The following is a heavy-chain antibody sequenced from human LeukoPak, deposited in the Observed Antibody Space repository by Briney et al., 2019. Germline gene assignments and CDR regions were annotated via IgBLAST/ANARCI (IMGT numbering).Heavy chain of an antibody. CDR1: GGSISSYY. V-gene: IGHV4-59*01. CDR3: SRGRRSSSRPDAFDI. J-gene: IGHJ3*02. Sequence: PSETLSLTCTVSGGSISSYYWSWIRQPPGKGLEWIGYISYSGSTNFNPSLKSRVTISVDTSKNQFSLKLRSVTAADTAMYYCSRGRRSSSRPDAFDIWGQGTMVTVSS. CDR2: ISYSGST. D-gene: IGHD6-13*01.